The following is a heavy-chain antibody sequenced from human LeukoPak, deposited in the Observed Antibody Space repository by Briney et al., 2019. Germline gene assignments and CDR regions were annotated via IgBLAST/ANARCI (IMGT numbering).Heavy chain of an antibody. CDR2: IYYSGST. CDR1: GVSIKSYY. V-gene: IGHV4-59*01. J-gene: IGHJ4*02. D-gene: IGHD3-22*01. CDR3: ARSLCGGYYFTGDY. Sequence: SETLSLTCAVFGVSIKSYYWSWIRQPPGKGLEWIAYIYYSGSTNYNPSLKSRVTISVDTSKNQFSLKLSSVTAADTAVYYCARSLCGGYYFTGDYWGQGTLVTVSS.